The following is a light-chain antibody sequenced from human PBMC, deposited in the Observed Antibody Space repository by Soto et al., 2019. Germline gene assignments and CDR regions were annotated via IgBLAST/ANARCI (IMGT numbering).Light chain of an antibody. Sequence: EIVMYQSPAALSVSPRERATLSCRASQGIGSTLAWYQQKPGQTPKLLIYDASTRATGVPARFSGGGSGTEFTLTISSLQSEDFALYYCLPSNNLWPFGQGTKVXIK. V-gene: IGKV3-15*01. CDR1: QGIGST. CDR3: LPSNNLWP. J-gene: IGKJ1*01. CDR2: DAS.